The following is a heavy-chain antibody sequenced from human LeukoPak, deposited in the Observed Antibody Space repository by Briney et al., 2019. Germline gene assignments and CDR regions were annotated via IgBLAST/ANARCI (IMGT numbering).Heavy chain of an antibody. Sequence: PGRSLRLSCAASGFTFSSYGMHWVRQAPGKGLEWVAVIWYDGSNKYNADSVKGRFTISRDNSKNTLYLQMNSLRAEDTAVYYCARSYYYGSGSYYTQYYFDYWGQGTLVTVSS. D-gene: IGHD3-10*01. CDR3: ARSYYYGSGSYYTQYYFDY. V-gene: IGHV3-33*01. CDR1: GFTFSSYG. CDR2: IWYDGSNK. J-gene: IGHJ4*02.